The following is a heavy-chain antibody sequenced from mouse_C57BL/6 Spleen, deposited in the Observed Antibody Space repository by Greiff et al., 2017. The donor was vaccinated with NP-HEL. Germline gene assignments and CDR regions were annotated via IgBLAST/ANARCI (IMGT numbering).Heavy chain of an antibody. CDR1: GYTFTDYY. V-gene: IGHV1-76*01. CDR2: IYPGSGNT. CDR3: ARGILEEYGYDGGYYFDY. J-gene: IGHJ2*01. D-gene: IGHD2-2*01. Sequence: VQLQQSGAELVRPGASVKLSCKASGYTFTDYYINWVKQRPGQGLEWIARIYPGSGNTYYTEKFKGKATLTAEKSSSTAYMQRISLTSEDSAVYVCARGILEEYGYDGGYYFDYWGQGTTLTVSS.